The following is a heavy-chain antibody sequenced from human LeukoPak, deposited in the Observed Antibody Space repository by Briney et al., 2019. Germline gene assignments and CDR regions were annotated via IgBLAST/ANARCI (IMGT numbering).Heavy chain of an antibody. CDR2: INWNGGST. J-gene: IGHJ4*02. D-gene: IGHD1-26*01. CDR3: ARAHFSGSFGY. Sequence: PGGSLRLSCAASGFILDDYGMSWVRQAPGKGLEWVSSINWNGGSTSYADSVKGRFTISRDNAKNSLYLQMNSLRAEDTAFYYCARAHFSGSFGYWGQGTLVTVSS. V-gene: IGHV3-20*04. CDR1: GFILDDYG.